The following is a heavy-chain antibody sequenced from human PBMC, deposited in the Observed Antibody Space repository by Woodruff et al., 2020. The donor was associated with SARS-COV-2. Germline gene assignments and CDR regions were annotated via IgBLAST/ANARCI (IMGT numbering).Heavy chain of an antibody. Sequence: WVRPAPGQGLGWVSSNSSSSSYKYNPDSVKGRFTISRDNAKNSLYLQMNSLRAEDTAVYYCARAVIAAAGPFDYWG. D-gene: IGHD6-13*01. J-gene: IGHJ4*01. V-gene: IGHV3-21*01. CDR3: ARAVIAAAGPFDY. CDR2: NSSSSSYK.